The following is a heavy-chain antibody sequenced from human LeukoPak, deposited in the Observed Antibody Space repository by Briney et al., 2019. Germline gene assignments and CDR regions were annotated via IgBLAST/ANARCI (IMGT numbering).Heavy chain of an antibody. V-gene: IGHV4-59*01. D-gene: IGHD3-22*01. Sequence: PSETLSLTCTVSGGSISSYYWSWIRQPPGKGLEWIGYIYYSGSTNYNPSLKSRVTISVDTSKNQFSLKLSSVTAADTAVYYCAREEDSSGYFDYWGQGTLVTVSS. J-gene: IGHJ4*02. CDR3: AREEDSSGYFDY. CDR2: IYYSGST. CDR1: GGSISSYY.